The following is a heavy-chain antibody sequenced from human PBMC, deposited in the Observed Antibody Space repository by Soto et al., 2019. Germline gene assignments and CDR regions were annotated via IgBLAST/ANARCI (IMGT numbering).Heavy chain of an antibody. CDR1: GFTFSSYA. CDR3: ARTSGYAFDY. Sequence: EVQLLESGGDLVQPGRSLRLSCAASGFTFSSYAMHWVRQAPGKGLEYVSVINSNGGSTYYANSVKGRFTISRDNSKNTLYLQMGSLRAEDMAVYYCARTSGYAFDYWGQGTLVTVSS. CDR2: INSNGGST. V-gene: IGHV3-64*01. J-gene: IGHJ4*02. D-gene: IGHD5-12*01.